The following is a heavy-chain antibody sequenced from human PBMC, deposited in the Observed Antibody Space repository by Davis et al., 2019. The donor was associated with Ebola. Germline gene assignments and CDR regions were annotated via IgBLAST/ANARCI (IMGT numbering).Heavy chain of an antibody. CDR2: IKSKTDGWTT. J-gene: IGHJ4*02. D-gene: IGHD2-15*01. CDR1: GFTFSNAW. V-gene: IGHV3-15*01. CDR3: TTWWQLVDY. Sequence: PGGSLRLSCAASGFTFSNAWMSWVRQAPGKGLEWVGRIKSKTDGWTTDYAAPVKGRFTISRDDSKNTLYLQMNSLKTEDTAVYYCTTWWQLVDYWGQGTLVTVSS.